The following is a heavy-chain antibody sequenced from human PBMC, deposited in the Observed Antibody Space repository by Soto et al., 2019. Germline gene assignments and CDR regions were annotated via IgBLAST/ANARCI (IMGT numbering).Heavy chain of an antibody. Sequence: QLQLQESAPGLVKPSETLSLTGTVSGGSLSSSSYYWGWIRQPPGKVLEWIGSIYYGGSTYYNPSLKRRVTISGDTTKNQFSLKLSSGTAADTAVYYCARLKGRESSGWWGDYFDYWGQGTLVAVSS. D-gene: IGHD6-19*01. J-gene: IGHJ4*02. V-gene: IGHV4-39*01. CDR1: GGSLSSSSYY. CDR3: ARLKGRESSGWWGDYFDY. CDR2: IYYGGST.